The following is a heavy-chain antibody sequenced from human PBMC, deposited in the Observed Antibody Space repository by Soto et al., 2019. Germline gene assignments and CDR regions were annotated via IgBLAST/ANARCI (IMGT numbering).Heavy chain of an antibody. V-gene: IGHV4-39*01. J-gene: IGHJ6*02. D-gene: IGHD2-2*01. CDR1: GGSISSGPYS. CDR2: FYYSGST. Sequence: QLQLQESGPGLVKPSETLSLTCTVSGGSISSGPYSWGWIRQPPGKGLEWIGTFYYSGSTYSNPSLQRRVTISVDTSKNQISLKVSSVTAADTAMYYCARLGGYCSGTSCYGYYGMDVWGQGTTVTVSS. CDR3: ARLGGYCSGTSCYGYYGMDV.